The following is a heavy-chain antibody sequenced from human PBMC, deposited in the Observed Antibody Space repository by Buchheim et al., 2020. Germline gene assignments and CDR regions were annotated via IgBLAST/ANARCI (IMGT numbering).Heavy chain of an antibody. D-gene: IGHD6-13*01. CDR3: ARDVKGLLLVRTRYFDY. V-gene: IGHV3-30*03. CDR1: GFTFSSYG. Sequence: QVQLVESGGGVVQPGRSLRLSCAASGFTFSSYGMHWVRQAPGKGLEWVAVISYDGSNKYYADSVKGRFTISRDNSKITLYLQMNSLGAEDTAVYYCARDVKGLLLVRTRYFDYRGQGTL. CDR2: ISYDGSNK. J-gene: IGHJ4*02.